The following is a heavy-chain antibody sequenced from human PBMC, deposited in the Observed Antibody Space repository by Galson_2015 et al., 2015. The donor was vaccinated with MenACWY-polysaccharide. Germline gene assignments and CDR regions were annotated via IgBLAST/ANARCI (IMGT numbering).Heavy chain of an antibody. D-gene: IGHD6-19*01. V-gene: IGHV3-9*01. J-gene: IGHJ4*02. CDR1: GFTFDDYA. CDR3: AKDISGWRLNFDY. CDR2: VSWNSGSI. Sequence: SLRLSCAASGFTFDDYAMHWVRQAPGKGLEWVSGVSWNSGSIGYADSVKGRFTISRDNAKNSLYLQMNSLRAEDTALYYCAKDISGWRLNFDYWGQGTPVTVSS.